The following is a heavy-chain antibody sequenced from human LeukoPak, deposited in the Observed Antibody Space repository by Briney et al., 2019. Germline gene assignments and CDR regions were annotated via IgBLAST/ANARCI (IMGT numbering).Heavy chain of an antibody. J-gene: IGHJ4*02. CDR2: ICGGGGST. CDR3: AKTAAGVFDY. Sequence: GGSLRLSCAASGFTFSSYAMSWVRQAPGKGLEWVSGICGGGGSTNYADSVKGRITISRDNSKNTLYLQMNSLRAEDTAVYYCAKTAAGVFDYWGQGTLVTVSS. CDR1: GFTFSSYA. D-gene: IGHD6-25*01. V-gene: IGHV3-23*01.